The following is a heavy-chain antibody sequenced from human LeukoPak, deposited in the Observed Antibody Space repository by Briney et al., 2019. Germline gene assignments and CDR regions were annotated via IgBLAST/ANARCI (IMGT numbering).Heavy chain of an antibody. CDR3: ARAPPRYYDSGGYYWDFDY. CDR2: INTNTGNP. V-gene: IGHV7-4-1*02. CDR1: GYTFTSYA. Sequence: ASVKVSCKASGYTFTSYAMNWVRQAPGQGLEWMGWINTNTGNPTYAQGFTGRFVFSLDTSVSTAYLQISSLKAEDTAVYYCARAPPRYYDSGGYYWDFDYWGQGTLVTVSS. J-gene: IGHJ4*02. D-gene: IGHD3-22*01.